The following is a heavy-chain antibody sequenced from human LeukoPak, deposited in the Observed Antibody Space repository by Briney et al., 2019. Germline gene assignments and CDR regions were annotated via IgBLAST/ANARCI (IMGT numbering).Heavy chain of an antibody. V-gene: IGHV3-48*01. D-gene: IGHD2-15*01. CDR1: GFTFKRDS. CDR2: ISGSSNTI. Sequence: GGSLRLSCVASGFTFKRDSMNWVRQAPGKGLEWVSYISGSSNTIHYADSVQGRFTVSRDNDKKSLYLQMNSLRAEDTALYYCARDSGGIEDAFDIWGQGTMVTVPS. CDR3: ARDSGGIEDAFDI. J-gene: IGHJ3*02.